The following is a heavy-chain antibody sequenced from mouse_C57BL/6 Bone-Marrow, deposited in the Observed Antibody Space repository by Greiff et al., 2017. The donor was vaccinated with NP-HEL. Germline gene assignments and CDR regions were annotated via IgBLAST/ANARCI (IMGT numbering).Heavy chain of an antibody. CDR2: IYPRSGNT. CDR1: GYTFTSYG. D-gene: IGHD1-1*01. Sequence: VKLVESGAELARPGASVKLSCKASGYTFTSYGISWVKQRTGQGLEWIGEIYPRSGNTYYNEKFKGKATLTADKSSSTAYMVLRSLTSEDSAVYFCARSPYYYGSSYYFDYWGQGTTLTVSS. CDR3: ARSPYYYGSSYYFDY. J-gene: IGHJ2*01. V-gene: IGHV1-81*01.